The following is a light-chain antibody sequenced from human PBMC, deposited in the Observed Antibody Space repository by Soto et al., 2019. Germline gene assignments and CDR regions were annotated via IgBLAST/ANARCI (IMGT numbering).Light chain of an antibody. CDR1: SSNIGANYD. CDR2: GNS. Sequence: QFVLTQPPSVSGAPGQRVTISYTGSSSNIGANYDVHWYQQLPGTAPKLLIYGNSNRPSGVPDRFSGSKSGTSASLAITGLQAEDEADYYCQSYDSSLSGWVFGGGTKLTVL. V-gene: IGLV1-40*01. CDR3: QSYDSSLSGWV. J-gene: IGLJ3*02.